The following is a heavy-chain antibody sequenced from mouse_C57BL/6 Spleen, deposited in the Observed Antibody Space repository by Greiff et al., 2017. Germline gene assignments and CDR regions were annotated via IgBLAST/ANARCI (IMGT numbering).Heavy chain of an antibody. D-gene: IGHD1-1*01. CDR3: AREDYYGSRTLDY. V-gene: IGHV1-64*01. Sequence: QVQLKQPGAELVKPGASVKLSCKASGYTFTSYWMHWVKQRPGQGLEWIGMIHPNSGSTNYNEKFKSKATLTVDKSSSTAYMQLSSLTSEDSAVYYCAREDYYGSRTLDYWGQGTTLTVSS. CDR2: IHPNSGST. J-gene: IGHJ2*01. CDR1: GYTFTSYW.